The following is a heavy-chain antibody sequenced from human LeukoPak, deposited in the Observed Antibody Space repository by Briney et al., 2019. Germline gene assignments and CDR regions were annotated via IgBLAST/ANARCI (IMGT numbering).Heavy chain of an antibody. CDR2: ISGSGGNT. CDR1: GFTYSNYD. J-gene: IGHJ4*02. D-gene: IGHD3-9*01. CDR3: TKGTLSTGDY. V-gene: IGHV3-23*01. Sequence: GGSLRLSCVASGFTYSNYDMTWVRQAPGKGMEWVSGISGSGGNTYYADSVKGRFTISRDNSKNTLYLQMSSLRAEGMAVYYCTKGTLSTGDYWGQGTLVTVSS.